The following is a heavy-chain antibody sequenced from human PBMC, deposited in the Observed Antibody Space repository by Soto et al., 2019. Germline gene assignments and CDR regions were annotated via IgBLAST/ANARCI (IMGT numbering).Heavy chain of an antibody. CDR2: IGPADDS. CDR1: GFTFSSNH. Sequence: DVHLVESGGGLVQPGGSLRLSCAVSGFTFSSNHLHWVRQGRGEGLEWVSGIGPADDSYYSGSVKGRFIISRENAKNSFYLQMNNLRAEDTAVYFCARLNVGVGSNSFDYWGQGTLVTVSS. V-gene: IGHV3-13*01. CDR3: ARLNVGVGSNSFDY. D-gene: IGHD1-26*01. J-gene: IGHJ4*02.